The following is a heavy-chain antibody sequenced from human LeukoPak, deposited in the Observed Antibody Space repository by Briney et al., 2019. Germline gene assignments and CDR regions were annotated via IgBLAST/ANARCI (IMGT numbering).Heavy chain of an antibody. V-gene: IGHV1-69*04. CDR1: GGTFSSYA. Sequence: ASVKVSCKASGGTFSSYAISWVRQAPGQGLEWMGRIIPILGIANYAQKFQGRVTITADKSTSTAYMELSSLRSEDTAVYYCARDEFSADSSSSVYFDYWGQGTLVTVSS. J-gene: IGHJ4*02. CDR2: IIPILGIA. CDR3: ARDEFSADSSSSVYFDY. D-gene: IGHD6-6*01.